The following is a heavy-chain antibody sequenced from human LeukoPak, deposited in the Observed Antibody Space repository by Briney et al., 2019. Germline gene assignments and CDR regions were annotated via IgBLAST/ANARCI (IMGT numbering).Heavy chain of an antibody. CDR1: GFTFSSYA. CDR2: ISGSGGST. J-gene: IGHJ4*02. Sequence: PGGSLRLSCAASGFTFSSYAMSWVRQAPGKGLEWVSAISGSGGSTYYADSVKGRFTIPRDNSKNTLYLQMNSLRAEDTAVYYCAKGREAKYGSGSYYYFDYWGQGTLVTVSS. V-gene: IGHV3-23*01. D-gene: IGHD3-10*01. CDR3: AKGREAKYGSGSYYYFDY.